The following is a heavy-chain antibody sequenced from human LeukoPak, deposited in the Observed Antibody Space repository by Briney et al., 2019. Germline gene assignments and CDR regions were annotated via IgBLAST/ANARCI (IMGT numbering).Heavy chain of an antibody. D-gene: IGHD1-14*01. J-gene: IGHJ4*02. CDR2: ISGSGATP. V-gene: IGHV3-23*01. Sequence: PGGSLRLSCAASGFTFSRYWMDWVRRAPGKGLEWGSAISGSGATPSYADSVKGRFTISRDNSKNTVDLQMNSLRAEDTAIYYCAKDYRGYNIIPEDHWGQGTLVTVSS. CDR3: AKDYRGYNIIPEDH. CDR1: GFTFSRYW.